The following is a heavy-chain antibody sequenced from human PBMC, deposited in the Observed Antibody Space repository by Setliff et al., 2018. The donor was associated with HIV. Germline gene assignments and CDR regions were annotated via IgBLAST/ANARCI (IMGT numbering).Heavy chain of an antibody. CDR2: ISVYTGNT. CDR1: GYTFRTYG. J-gene: IGHJ3*02. D-gene: IGHD3-22*01. Sequence: ASVKVSCKASGYTFRTYGISWLRQAPGQGLEWMGWISVYTGNTNYAQSIQGRVTMTTDTSTSTAHMELRSLRSDDTAVYYCARSLTSTTMTVVFMGLGAFDIWGQGTMVTVSS. CDR3: ARSLTSTTMTVVFMGLGAFDI. V-gene: IGHV1-18*01.